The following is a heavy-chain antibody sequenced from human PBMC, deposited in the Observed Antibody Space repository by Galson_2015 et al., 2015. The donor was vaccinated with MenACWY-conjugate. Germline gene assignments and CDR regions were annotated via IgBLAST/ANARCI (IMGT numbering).Heavy chain of an antibody. CDR2: IYGGGQI. CDR1: GFSVSNNY. V-gene: IGHV3-53*01. J-gene: IGHJ4*02. D-gene: IGHD5-24*01. CDR3: ARGSLEGRGSYHHYNGPWAFFDH. Sequence: SLRLSCAASGFSVSNNYMTWIRQAPGKGLEWVSIIYGGGQIYSAISVKGRVDISRENFRNILYLQMNSPRVEDTAVYYCARGSLEGRGSYHHYNGPWAFFDHWGPGTLVTVSS.